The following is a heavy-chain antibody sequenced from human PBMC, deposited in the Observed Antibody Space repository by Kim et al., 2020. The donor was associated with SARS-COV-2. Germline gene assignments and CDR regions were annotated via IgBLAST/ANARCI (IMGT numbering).Heavy chain of an antibody. Sequence: SVKVSCKASGGTFSSYAISWVRQAPGQGLEWMGGIIPIFGTANYAQKFQGRVTITADESTSTAYMELSSLRSEDTAVYYCARGKMNIPSYLDDGMDVWGQGTTVTVSS. V-gene: IGHV1-69*13. CDR1: GGTFSSYA. CDR2: IIPIFGTA. CDR3: ARGKMNIPSYLDDGMDV. J-gene: IGHJ6*02.